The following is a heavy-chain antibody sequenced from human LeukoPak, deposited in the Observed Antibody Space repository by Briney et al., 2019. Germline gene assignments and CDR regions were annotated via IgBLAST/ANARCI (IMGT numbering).Heavy chain of an antibody. CDR1: GGSISSYY. CDR3: ARVAPERDGSALYYYYMDV. J-gene: IGHJ6*03. D-gene: IGHD3-10*01. V-gene: IGHV4-59*01. Sequence: PSETLSLTCTVSGGSISSYYWSWIRQPPGKGLEWIGNIYYSGSTNYNPSLKSRVTISVDTSKNQFSLKLSSVTAADTAVYYCARVAPERDGSALYYYYMDVWGKGTTVTVSS. CDR2: IYYSGST.